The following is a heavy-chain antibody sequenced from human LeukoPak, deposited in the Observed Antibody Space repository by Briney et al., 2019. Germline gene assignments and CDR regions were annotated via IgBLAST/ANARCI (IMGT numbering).Heavy chain of an antibody. Sequence: PSETLSLTCSVSGGSTGSDYWSWIQQPPGKGLEWIAYVYYSGVTSYNPSLKSRVAISIDTSKNQFSLNLTSVTAADTAVYYCARLSLHCSGGSCYRGAFDSWGQGTLVTVSS. D-gene: IGHD2-15*01. CDR1: GGSTGSDY. V-gene: IGHV4-59*08. CDR2: VYYSGVT. CDR3: ARLSLHCSGGSCYRGAFDS. J-gene: IGHJ4*02.